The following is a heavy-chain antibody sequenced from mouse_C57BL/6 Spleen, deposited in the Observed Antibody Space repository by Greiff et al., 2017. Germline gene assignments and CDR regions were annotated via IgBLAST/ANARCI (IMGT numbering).Heavy chain of an antibody. D-gene: IGHD2-1*01. V-gene: IGHV1-64*01. CDR1: GYTFTSYW. Sequence: QVQLQQPGAELVKPGASVKLSCKASGYTFTSYWMHWVKQRPGQGLEWIGMIHPNSGSTNYNEKFKSKATLTVDKSSSTAYMQLSSLTSEDSAVXYCARSRNYLAWFAYWGQGTLVTVSA. CDR2: IHPNSGST. CDR3: ARSRNYLAWFAY. J-gene: IGHJ3*01.